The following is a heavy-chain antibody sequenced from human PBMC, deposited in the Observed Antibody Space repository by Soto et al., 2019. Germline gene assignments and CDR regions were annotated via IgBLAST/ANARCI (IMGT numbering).Heavy chain of an antibody. CDR1: GGSISSSNW. J-gene: IGHJ4*02. D-gene: IGHD6-25*01. CDR2: ISHSGST. Sequence: QVQLQESGPGLVKPSGTLSLTCAVSGGSISSSNWWSWVRQPPGKGLEWIGEISHSGSTNYDPSLKSRVTMSLDKSRNQFSLKLSSVTAADTAVYFCARHSSEYYFDYWGQGTLVTVSS. V-gene: IGHV4-4*02. CDR3: ARHSSEYYFDY.